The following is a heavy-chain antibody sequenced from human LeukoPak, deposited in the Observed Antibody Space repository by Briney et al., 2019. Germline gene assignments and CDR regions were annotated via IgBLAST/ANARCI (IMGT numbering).Heavy chain of an antibody. D-gene: IGHD1-14*01. J-gene: IGHJ3*02. V-gene: IGHV4-30-4*01. Sequence: PSETLSLTCTVSGGSISSGDYYWSWIRQPPGKGLEWIGYIYYSGSTYYNPSLKSRVTISVDTSKNQFSLKLSSVTAADTAVYYCARERATTWDAFDIWGQGTMVTVSS. CDR1: GGSISSGDYY. CDR2: IYYSGST. CDR3: ARERATTWDAFDI.